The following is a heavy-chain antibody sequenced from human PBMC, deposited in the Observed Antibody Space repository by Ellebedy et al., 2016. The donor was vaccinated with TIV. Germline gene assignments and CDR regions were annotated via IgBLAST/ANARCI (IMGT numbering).Heavy chain of an antibody. CDR3: VKSEDYYGSGTYQNAY. J-gene: IGHJ4*02. Sequence: PGGSLRLSCAASGFTFSSYGMHWVRQAPGKGLEWVAVISDDGRTYFHADSVKGRFTISRDNSKNTLYLQMNSLRAEDTAVYYCVKSEDYYGSGTYQNAYWGQGTLVTVSS. CDR2: ISDDGRTY. V-gene: IGHV3-30*18. D-gene: IGHD3-10*01. CDR1: GFTFSSYG.